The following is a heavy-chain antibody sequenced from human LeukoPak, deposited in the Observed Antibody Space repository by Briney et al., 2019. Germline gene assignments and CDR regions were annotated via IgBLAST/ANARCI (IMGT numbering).Heavy chain of an antibody. D-gene: IGHD1-26*01. Sequence: ASVKVSCKASGGTFSSYAISWVRQAPGQGLEWMGWISAYNGNTNYAQKLQGRVTMTTDTSTSTAYMELRSLRSDDTAVYYCARVEASGSYGYWGQGTLVTVSS. CDR3: ARVEASGSYGY. J-gene: IGHJ4*02. CDR1: GGTFSSYA. CDR2: ISAYNGNT. V-gene: IGHV1-18*01.